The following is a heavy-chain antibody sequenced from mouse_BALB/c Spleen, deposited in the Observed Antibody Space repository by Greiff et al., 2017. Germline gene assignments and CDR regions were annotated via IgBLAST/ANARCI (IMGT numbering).Heavy chain of an antibody. J-gene: IGHJ3*01. V-gene: IGHV1S81*02. CDR3: TSIRQAWIAY. CDR2: INPSNGGT. Sequence: QVQLQQPGAELVKPGASVKLSCKASGYTFTSYYMYWVKQRPGQGLEWIGGINPSNGGTNFNEKFKSKATLTVDKSSSTAYMQLSSLTSEDSAVYYCTSIRQAWIAYWGQGTLVTVSA. D-gene: IGHD2-12*01. CDR1: GYTFTSYY.